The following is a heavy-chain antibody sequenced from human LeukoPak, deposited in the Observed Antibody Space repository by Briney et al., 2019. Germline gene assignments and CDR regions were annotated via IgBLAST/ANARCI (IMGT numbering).Heavy chain of an antibody. J-gene: IGHJ3*02. CDR3: ARSLRDAFDI. CDR1: GFTFSSYT. Sequence: GGSLRLSCAASGFTFSSYTMNWVRQAPGKGLEWVSSLSGTGRYIYYADLMKGRFTISRDNAKNSLYLQMNRLRAEDTAVYYCARSLRDAFDIWGQGTMVTVSS. V-gene: IGHV3-21*06. CDR2: LSGTGRYI.